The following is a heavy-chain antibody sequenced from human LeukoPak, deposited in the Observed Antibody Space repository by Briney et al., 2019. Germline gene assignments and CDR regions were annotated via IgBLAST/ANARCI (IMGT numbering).Heavy chain of an antibody. CDR1: GFTFSSYG. CDR2: ILYDGTNK. Sequence: GGSLRLSCAASGFTFSSYGMHWVRQAPGKGLEWVAAILYDGTNKYHADSVKGRFIISRDNSKNTLYLQMNSLRTEDAAVYYCARSHSSSWSIPDYWGQGTLVTVSS. D-gene: IGHD6-13*01. V-gene: IGHV3-30*03. J-gene: IGHJ4*02. CDR3: ARSHSSSWSIPDY.